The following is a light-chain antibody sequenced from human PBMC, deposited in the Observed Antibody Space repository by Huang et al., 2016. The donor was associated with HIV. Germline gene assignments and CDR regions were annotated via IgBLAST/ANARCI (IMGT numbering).Light chain of an antibody. CDR2: LGS. CDR1: QSLLHGTGYNY. V-gene: IGKV2-28*01. CDR3: MQALQTPS. J-gene: IGKJ2*03. Sequence: DIVMTQSPLSLPVTPGGPASISCRSSQSLLHGTGYNYLDWYVQKPGQPPQLLIYLGSKRASGVPGRFSASGSGTDCTRKISRVEAEDVGFYYCMQALQTPSFGQGTRLEIK.